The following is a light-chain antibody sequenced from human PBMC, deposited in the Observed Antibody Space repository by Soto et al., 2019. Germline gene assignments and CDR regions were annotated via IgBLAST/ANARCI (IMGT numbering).Light chain of an antibody. J-gene: IGKJ1*01. CDR1: QSVSSSY. CDR2: DAS. Sequence: EIVLTQSPGTLSLSPGERATLSCRASQSVSSSYLVWYQQKPGQAPRLLIYDASNRATGIPARFSGSGSGTDFTLTISSLEPEDFAVYYCQQRSNWPPLFGQGTTVEIK. CDR3: QQRSNWPPL. V-gene: IGKV3-11*01.